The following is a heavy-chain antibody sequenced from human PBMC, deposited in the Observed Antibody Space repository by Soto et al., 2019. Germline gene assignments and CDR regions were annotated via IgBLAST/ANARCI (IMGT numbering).Heavy chain of an antibody. D-gene: IGHD3-16*01. CDR3: VRDRDLGGDMPHGEV. J-gene: IGHJ4*01. V-gene: IGHV3-74*01. CDR2: INSDGSST. Sequence: GGSLRLSCAASGFTFSSYCMHWVRQAPGKGLVWVSRINSDGSSTSYADSVKGRFTISADRGRNSVFLQLNSLRDEDTAVYYCVRDRDLGGDMPHGEVWGQGTLVTVTS. CDR1: GFTFSSYC.